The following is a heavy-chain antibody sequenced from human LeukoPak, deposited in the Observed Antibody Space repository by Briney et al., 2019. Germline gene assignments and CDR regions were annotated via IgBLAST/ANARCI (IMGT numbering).Heavy chain of an antibody. D-gene: IGHD3-16*02. Sequence: PSETLSLTCTASGGSISSSSYYWGWIRQPPGKGLEWIGSIYYSGSTYYNPSLKSRVTISVDTSKNQFSLKLSSVTAADTAVYYCVRHIGGRYYYYYMDVWGKGTTVTISS. CDR1: GGSISSSSYY. J-gene: IGHJ6*03. CDR2: IYYSGST. V-gene: IGHV4-39*01. CDR3: VRHIGGRYYYYYMDV.